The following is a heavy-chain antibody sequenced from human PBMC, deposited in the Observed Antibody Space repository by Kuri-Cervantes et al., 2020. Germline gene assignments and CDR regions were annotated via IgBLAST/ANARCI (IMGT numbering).Heavy chain of an antibody. CDR2: ISDGGHTK. V-gene: IGHV3-23*01. Sequence: GGSLRLSCAASGFIFSDFDINWVRQAPGKGLEWVSVISDGGHTKYYADSVRGRFTISRDDSGNTMYLQMNSLRAEDSALYYCARTGYCSGAGCSFVYWGQGIQVTVSS. CDR3: ARTGYCSGAGCSFVY. D-gene: IGHD2-2*01. J-gene: IGHJ4*02. CDR1: GFIFSDFD.